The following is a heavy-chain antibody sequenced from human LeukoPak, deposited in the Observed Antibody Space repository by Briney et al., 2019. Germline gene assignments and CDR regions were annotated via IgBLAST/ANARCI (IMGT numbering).Heavy chain of an antibody. CDR1: GYTFTSYY. CDR2: INPSGGST. CDR3: ARVPRGRYYFDY. J-gene: IGHJ4*02. V-gene: IGHV1-46*01. Sequence: GASVKVSCKASGYTFTSYYMHLVRQAPGQGLEWMGIINPSGGSTSYAQKFQGRVTMTRDTSTSTVYMELSSLRSEDTAVYYCARVPRGRYYFDYWGQGTLVTVSS.